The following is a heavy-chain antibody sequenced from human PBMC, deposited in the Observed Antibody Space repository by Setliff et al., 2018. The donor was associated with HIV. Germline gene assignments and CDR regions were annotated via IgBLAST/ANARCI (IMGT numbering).Heavy chain of an antibody. J-gene: IGHJ6*03. CDR1: GGSFDNYF. D-gene: IGHD3-10*01. V-gene: IGHV4-34*01. Sequence: SETLSLTCAVYGGSFDNYFWTWIRQSPERGLEWIGEINHSEGTTYSPYLKSRLTISLDTSKNQISLKLTSVTAADTAVYYCARMVRGLILRGYHYHADVWGKGTTVTAS. CDR3: ARMVRGLILRGYHYHADV. CDR2: INHSEGT.